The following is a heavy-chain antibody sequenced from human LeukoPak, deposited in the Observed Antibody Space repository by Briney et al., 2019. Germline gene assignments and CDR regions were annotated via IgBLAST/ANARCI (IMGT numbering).Heavy chain of an antibody. V-gene: IGHV4-59*01. D-gene: IGHD3-16*01. CDR1: GDSISNCY. CDR3: ARVGRGDYVWGSYSFDY. Sequence: SETLSLTCTVSGDSISNCYWSWIRQPPGKGLEWIGYISDSGSTNYNPSLKSRVTISVDTSKTQFPLSLSSVAAADTAVYYCARVGRGDYVWGSYSFDYWGQGTLVTVSS. J-gene: IGHJ4*02. CDR2: ISDSGST.